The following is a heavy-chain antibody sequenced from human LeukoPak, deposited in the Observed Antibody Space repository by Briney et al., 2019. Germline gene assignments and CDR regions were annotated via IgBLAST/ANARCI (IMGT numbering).Heavy chain of an antibody. CDR3: AKGPSWYSSGWYDY. V-gene: IGHV3-23*01. D-gene: IGHD6-19*01. Sequence: GGSLRLSCAASGFSVSTNYMSWVRQAPGKGLEWVSAISGSGGSTYYADSVKGRFTISRDNSKNTLYLQMNSLRAEDTAVYYCAKGPSWYSSGWYDYWGQGTLVTVSS. CDR1: GFSVSTNY. CDR2: ISGSGGST. J-gene: IGHJ4*02.